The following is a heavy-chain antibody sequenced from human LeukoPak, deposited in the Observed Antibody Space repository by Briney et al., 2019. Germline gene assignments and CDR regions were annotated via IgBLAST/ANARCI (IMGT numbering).Heavy chain of an antibody. CDR1: GYTFTSYY. J-gene: IGHJ5*02. V-gene: IGHV1-46*03. CDR3: AQTGCSSTSCYNPNWFDP. CDR2: TNPSGGST. Sequence: ASVKVSCKASGYTFTSYYMHWVRQAPGQELEWMGITNPSGGSTSYAQKFQGRVTMTRDTSTSTVYMELSSLRSEDTAVYYCAQTGCSSTSCYNPNWFDPWGQGTLVTVSS. D-gene: IGHD2-2*02.